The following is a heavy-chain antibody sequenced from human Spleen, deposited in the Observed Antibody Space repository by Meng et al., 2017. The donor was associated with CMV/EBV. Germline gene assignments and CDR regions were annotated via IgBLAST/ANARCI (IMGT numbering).Heavy chain of an antibody. CDR3: ARRAAAGRDYYYYGMDV. Sequence: SVKVSCKASGGTFSSYAISWVRQAPGQGLEWMGGIIPIFGTANYAQKFQGRVTITTDESTSTACMELSSLRSEDTAVYYCARRAAAGRDYYYYGMDVWGQGTTVTVSS. V-gene: IGHV1-69*05. CDR1: GGTFSSYA. CDR2: IIPIFGTA. D-gene: IGHD6-13*01. J-gene: IGHJ6*02.